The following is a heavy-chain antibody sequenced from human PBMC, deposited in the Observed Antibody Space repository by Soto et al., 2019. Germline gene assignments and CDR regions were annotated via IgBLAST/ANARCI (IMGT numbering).Heavy chain of an antibody. J-gene: IGHJ6*02. V-gene: IGHV4-38-2*02. CDR2: IYHSGST. CDR1: GYSISSGYY. Sequence: SETLSLTCAVSGYSISSGYYWGWIRQPPGKGLEWIGSIYHSGSTYYNPSLKSRVTISVDTSKNQFSLKLSSVTAADTAVYYCXRDRGRSGRHYYYGMDVWGQGTTVTVSS. D-gene: IGHD3-10*01. CDR3: XRDRGRSGRHYYYGMDV.